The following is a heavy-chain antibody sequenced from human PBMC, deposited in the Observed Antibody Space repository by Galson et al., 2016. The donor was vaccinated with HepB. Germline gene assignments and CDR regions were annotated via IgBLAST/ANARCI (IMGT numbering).Heavy chain of an antibody. CDR3: ARGTPWRAFDF. CDR2: MHSSGGS. J-gene: IGHJ3*01. Sequence: SETLSLTCTVSGDSISSHYWGWIRQPPGKGLEWIGYMHSSGGSNYNPSLNSRLTISLDTSKNQFSLILSSVSAADTAVYYCARGTPWRAFDFWGQGTMLTVSS. D-gene: IGHD1-14*01. CDR1: GDSISSHY. V-gene: IGHV4-59*11.